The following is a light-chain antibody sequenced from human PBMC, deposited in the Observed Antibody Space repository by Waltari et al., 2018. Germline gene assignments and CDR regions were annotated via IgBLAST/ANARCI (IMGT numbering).Light chain of an antibody. J-gene: IGLJ3*02. CDR2: RNN. Sequence: QAGLTQPPSVSKGLGQTATLTCTGHNNNVGHQGAAWLQQHQGHPPKLLSYRNNNRPAGISEKFSASRSGNTASLTITGLQPEDEADYYCSAWDSNLSAWVFGGGTKLTVL. V-gene: IGLV10-54*04. CDR3: SAWDSNLSAWV. CDR1: NNNVGHQG.